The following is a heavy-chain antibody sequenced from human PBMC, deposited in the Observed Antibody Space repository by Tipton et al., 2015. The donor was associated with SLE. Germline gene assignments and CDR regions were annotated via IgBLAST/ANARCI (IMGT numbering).Heavy chain of an antibody. Sequence: SLRLSCAASGFTFSDFWMHWVRQAPGKGLVWVSNINTDGTTTHHADSVRGRFTISRDNAKKTLYLQMNGLRAEDTGVYYCARGDNNSWRLRLWGQGTLVTVSS. CDR1: GFTFSDFW. D-gene: IGHD2-21*02. V-gene: IGHV3-74*01. CDR2: INTDGTTT. CDR3: ARGDNNSWRLRL. J-gene: IGHJ4*02.